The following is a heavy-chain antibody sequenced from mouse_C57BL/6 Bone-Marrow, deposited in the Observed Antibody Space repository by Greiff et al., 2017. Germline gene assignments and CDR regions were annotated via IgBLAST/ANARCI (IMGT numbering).Heavy chain of an antibody. CDR3: ARQLRLRPYYFDY. CDR1: GFSLTSYG. D-gene: IGHD3-2*02. CDR2: IWSGGST. Sequence: VKLMESGPGLVQPSQSLSITCTVSGFSLTSYGVHWVRQSPGKGLEWLGVIWSGGSTDYNAAFISRLSISKDNSKSHVFFKMNSLQADDTAIYYCARQLRLRPYYFDYWGQGTTLTVSA. V-gene: IGHV2-2*01. J-gene: IGHJ2*01.